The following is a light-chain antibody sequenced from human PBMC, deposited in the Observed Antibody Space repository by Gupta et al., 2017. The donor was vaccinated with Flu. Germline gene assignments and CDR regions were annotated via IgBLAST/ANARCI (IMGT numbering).Light chain of an antibody. CDR2: EVT. Sequence: QSALTQPPSASGSPGQSVTISCTGTTTDVGGYNYVSWYQQHPGKAPKLMIYEVTKRPSGVSDRFSGSKSGNTASLTVSGLQAEDEAEYYCSSYAGSNDLVFGTGTKVTVL. J-gene: IGLJ1*01. CDR3: SSYAGSNDLV. CDR1: TTDVGGYNY. V-gene: IGLV2-8*01.